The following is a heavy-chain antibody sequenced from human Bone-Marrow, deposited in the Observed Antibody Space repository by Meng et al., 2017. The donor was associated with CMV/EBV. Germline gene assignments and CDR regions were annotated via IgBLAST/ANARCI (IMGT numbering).Heavy chain of an antibody. Sequence: SGPTLVKPTQTLTLTCTFSGFPLSTSGMRVSWIRQPPGKALEWLVRIDWDDDKFYSTSLKTRLTISKDTSKNQVVLTMTNMNPVDTATYYCARISYCSSTSCSVYFDYWGQGTLVTVSS. CDR1: GFPLSTSGMR. D-gene: IGHD2-2*01. V-gene: IGHV2-70D*14. CDR2: IDWDDDK. J-gene: IGHJ4*02. CDR3: ARISYCSSTSCSVYFDY.